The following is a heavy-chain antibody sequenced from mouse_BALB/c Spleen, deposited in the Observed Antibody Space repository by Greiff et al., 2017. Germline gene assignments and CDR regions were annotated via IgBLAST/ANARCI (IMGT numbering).Heavy chain of an antibody. CDR1: GFNIKDTY. V-gene: IGHV14-3*02. CDR2: IDPANGNT. D-gene: IGHD2-3*01. Sequence: EVQLQESGAELVKPGASVKLSCTASGFNIKDTYMHWVKQRPEQGLEWIGRIDPANGNTKYDPKFQGKATITADTSSNTAYLQLSSLTSEDTAVYYCARRWLLLMGAMDYWGQGTSVTVSS. CDR3: ARRWLLLMGAMDY. J-gene: IGHJ4*01.